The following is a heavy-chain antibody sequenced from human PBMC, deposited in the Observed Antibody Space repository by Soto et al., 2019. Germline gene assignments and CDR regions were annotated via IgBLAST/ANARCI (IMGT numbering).Heavy chain of an antibody. Sequence: GASVKVSCKASGYTSTSYDINWVRQATGQGLEWMGWMNPNSGNTGYAQKFQGRVTMTRNTSISTAYMELSSLRSEDTAVYYCARGSYCSGGSCYLNWFEPWGQGTLVTVSS. V-gene: IGHV1-8*01. CDR2: MNPNSGNT. CDR3: ARGSYCSGGSCYLNWFEP. J-gene: IGHJ5*02. CDR1: GYTSTSYD. D-gene: IGHD2-15*01.